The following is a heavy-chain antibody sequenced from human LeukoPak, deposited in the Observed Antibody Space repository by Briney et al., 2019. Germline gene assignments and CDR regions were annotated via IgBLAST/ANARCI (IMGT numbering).Heavy chain of an antibody. D-gene: IGHD3-9*01. Sequence: SETLSLTCTVSGGSISSGDYYWSWIRQPPGKGLEWIGYIYYSGSTYYNPSLKSRVTISVDTSKNQFSLKLSSVTAADTVVYYCARDRRYSYGMDVWGQGTTVTVSS. J-gene: IGHJ6*02. CDR2: IYYSGST. V-gene: IGHV4-30-4*01. CDR3: ARDRRYSYGMDV. CDR1: GGSISSGDYY.